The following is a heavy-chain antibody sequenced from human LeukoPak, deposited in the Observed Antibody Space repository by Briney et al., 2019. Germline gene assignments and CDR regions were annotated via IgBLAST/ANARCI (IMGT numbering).Heavy chain of an antibody. CDR3: ARLSEMLRGPEVIYYFDY. J-gene: IGHJ4*02. CDR2: IKRDGSEK. D-gene: IGHD3-10*01. Sequence: GGSLRLSCEASGFTYTTYWMSWVRQAPGKGLQWVANIKRDGSEKYYVDSVKGRFTISRDNAKNSLYLQMSSLRADDTAVYYCARLSEMLRGPEVIYYFDYWGQGNLVTVSS. CDR1: GFTYTTYW. V-gene: IGHV3-7*01.